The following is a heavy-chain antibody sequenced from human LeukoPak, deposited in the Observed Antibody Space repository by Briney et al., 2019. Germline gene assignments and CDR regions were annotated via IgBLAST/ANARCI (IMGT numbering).Heavy chain of an antibody. D-gene: IGHD2-21*02. CDR3: AREAYCGGDCYPPGAFDI. J-gene: IGHJ3*02. CDR2: IYYSGST. V-gene: IGHV4-59*01. CDR1: GGSISSYY. Sequence: SETLYLTCTVSGGSISSYYWSWIRQPPGKGLEWIGYIYYSGSTNYNPSLKSRVTISVDTSKNQFSLKLSSVTAADTAVYYCAREAYCGGDCYPPGAFDIWGQGTMVTVSP.